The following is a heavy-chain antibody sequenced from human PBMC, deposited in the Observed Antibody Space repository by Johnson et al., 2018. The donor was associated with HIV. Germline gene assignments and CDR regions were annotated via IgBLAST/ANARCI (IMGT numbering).Heavy chain of an antibody. D-gene: IGHD3-10*01. CDR2: IKQEGSEK. CDR1: GFTFSSYW. V-gene: IGHV3-7*03. CDR3: ASTGSGSDDAFDI. J-gene: IGHJ3*02. Sequence: EKLVESGGGLVQPGGSLRLSCAASGFTFSSYWMSWVRQAPGKGLEWVANIKQEGSEKYYVDSVKGRFTISRDNAKNSLYLQMNSLRAEDTALYYCASTGSGSDDAFDIWGQGTMVTVSS.